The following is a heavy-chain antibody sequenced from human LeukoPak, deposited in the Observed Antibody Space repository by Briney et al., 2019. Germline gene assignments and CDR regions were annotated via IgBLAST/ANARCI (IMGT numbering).Heavy chain of an antibody. CDR1: GGTFSSYA. Sequence: ASVKVSCKASGGTFSSYAISWVRQAPGQGLEWMGGIIPIFGTANYAQKFQGRVTITADESTSTAYMELSSLRSEDTAVYYCARGLFGELLSYYYMDVWGKGTTVTVSS. CDR2: IIPIFGTA. J-gene: IGHJ6*03. D-gene: IGHD3-10*02. CDR3: ARGLFGELLSYYYMDV. V-gene: IGHV1-69*13.